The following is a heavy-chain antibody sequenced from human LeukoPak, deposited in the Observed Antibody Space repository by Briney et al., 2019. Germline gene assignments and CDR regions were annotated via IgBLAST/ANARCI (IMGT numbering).Heavy chain of an antibody. Sequence: ASVKVSCKASGYTFTGYYMHWVRQAPGKGLEWMGGFDPEDGETIYAQKFQGRVTMTEDTSTDTAYMELSSLRSEDTAVYYCATATTDNYYYYYMDVWGKGTTVTVSS. CDR1: GYTFTGYY. J-gene: IGHJ6*03. V-gene: IGHV1-24*01. CDR2: FDPEDGET. CDR3: ATATTDNYYYYYMDV. D-gene: IGHD4-11*01.